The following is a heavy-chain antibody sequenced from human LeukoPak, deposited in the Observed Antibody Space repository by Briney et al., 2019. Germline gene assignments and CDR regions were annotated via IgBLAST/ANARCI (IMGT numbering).Heavy chain of an antibody. V-gene: IGHV1-69*13. CDR3: ARDSLIGGRYYYYGMDV. CDR2: IIPIFGTA. CDR1: GGTFSSYA. J-gene: IGHJ6*02. D-gene: IGHD3-10*01. Sequence: GASVKVSCTASGGTFSSYAISWVRQAPGQGLEWMGGIIPIFGTANYAQKFQGRVTITADESTSTAYMELSSLRSEDTAVYYCARDSLIGGRYYYYGMDVWGQGTTVTVSS.